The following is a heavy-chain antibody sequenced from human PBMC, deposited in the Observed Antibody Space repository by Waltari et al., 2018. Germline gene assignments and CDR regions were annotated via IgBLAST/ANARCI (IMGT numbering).Heavy chain of an antibody. CDR1: GGSISSGDYY. CDR2: IYYSGST. CDR3: ARSPLQFYPGGDAFDI. D-gene: IGHD4-4*01. Sequence: QVQLQESGPGLVKPSQTLSLTCTVSGGSISSGDYYWSWIRQPPGKGLEWIGYIYYSGSTYYNPSLKSRVTISVDTSTNQFSLKLSSVTAVDTAVYYCARSPLQFYPGGDAFDIWGQGTMVTVSS. V-gene: IGHV4-30-4*08. J-gene: IGHJ3*02.